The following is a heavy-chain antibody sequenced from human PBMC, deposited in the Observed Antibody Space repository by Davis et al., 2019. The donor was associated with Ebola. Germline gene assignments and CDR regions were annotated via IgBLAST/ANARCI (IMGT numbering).Heavy chain of an antibody. Sequence: GESLKISCETSGFIFRNYVMSWVRQAPGKGLEWVSTFGTGGDTYYADSVKGRFAISSDNSRGTLYLQMNSRRVEDSAIYYCVKDSSNIWFDIWGQGTLVTVSS. V-gene: IGHV3-23*01. J-gene: IGHJ3*02. CDR1: GFIFRNYV. CDR3: VKDSSNIWFDI. D-gene: IGHD2/OR15-2a*01. CDR2: FGTGGDT.